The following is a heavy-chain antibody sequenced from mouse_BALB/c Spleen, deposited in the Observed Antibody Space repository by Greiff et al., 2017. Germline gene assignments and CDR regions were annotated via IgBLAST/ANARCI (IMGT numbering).Heavy chain of an antibody. D-gene: IGHD2-1*01. CDR3: AREGGNYSFDY. CDR2: IRNKANGYTT. V-gene: IGHV7-3*02. J-gene: IGHJ2*01. Sequence: EVKLVESGGGLVQPGGSLRLSCATSGFTFTDYYMSWVRQPPGKALEWLGFIRNKANGYTTEYSASVKGRFTISRDNSQSILYLQMNTLRAEDSATYYCAREGGNYSFDYWGQGTTLTVSS. CDR1: GFTFTDYY.